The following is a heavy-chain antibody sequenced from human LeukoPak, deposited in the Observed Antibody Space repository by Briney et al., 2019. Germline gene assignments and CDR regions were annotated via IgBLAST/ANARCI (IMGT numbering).Heavy chain of an antibody. V-gene: IGHV1-69*13. CDR3: ASHPLPGIAAAGTVPYSANTDY. J-gene: IGHJ4*02. D-gene: IGHD6-13*01. CDR1: GGTFSSYA. CDR2: IIPIFGTA. Sequence: ASVKVSCKASGGTFSSYAISWVRQAPGQGLEWMGGIIPIFGTANYAQKFQGRVTITADESTSTAYMELSSLRSEDTAVYYCASHPLPGIAAAGTVPYSANTDYWGQGTPVIVSS.